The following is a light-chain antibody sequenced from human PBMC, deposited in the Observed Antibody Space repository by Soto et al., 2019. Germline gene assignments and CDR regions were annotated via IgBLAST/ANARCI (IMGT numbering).Light chain of an antibody. CDR3: SSYTNTNTLV. CDR1: TSDVGGYNH. V-gene: IGLV2-14*01. J-gene: IGLJ2*01. Sequence: QSVLIQPASVSGSPGQSITISCTGTTSDVGGYNHVSWFQQHPGKVPKLMIYDVNNRPSGVSNRFSGSKSGNTASLTISGLHADDEADYYCSSYTNTNTLVFGGGTKLTVL. CDR2: DVN.